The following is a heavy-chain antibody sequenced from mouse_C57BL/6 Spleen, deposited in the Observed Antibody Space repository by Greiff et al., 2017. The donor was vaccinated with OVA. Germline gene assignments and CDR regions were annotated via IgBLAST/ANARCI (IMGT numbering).Heavy chain of an antibody. Sequence: VQLQQPGAELVMPGASVKLSCKASGYTFTSYWMHWVKQRPGQGLEWIGEIDPSDSYTNYNQKFKGKSTLTVDKSSSTAYMQLSSLTSEDSAVYYCARGDYYGSPWFAYWGQGTLVTVSA. V-gene: IGHV1-69*01. J-gene: IGHJ3*01. D-gene: IGHD1-1*01. CDR3: ARGDYYGSPWFAY. CDR2: IDPSDSYT. CDR1: GYTFTSYW.